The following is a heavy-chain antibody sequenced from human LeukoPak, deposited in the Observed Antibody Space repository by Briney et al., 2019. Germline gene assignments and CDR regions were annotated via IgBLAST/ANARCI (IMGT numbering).Heavy chain of an antibody. J-gene: IGHJ4*02. CDR1: GFIFSDAW. D-gene: IGHD2-21*01. CDR3: TTALFTTSFDY. V-gene: IGHV3-15*01. Sequence: GGSLRLSCAASGFIFSDAWMSWVRQAPGKGLGWVGRIKTKTDGETTDYAAPVKGRFTISRDDSKNTLYLQMNSLKTEDIGVYYCTTALFTTSFDYWGQGTLVTVSS. CDR2: IKTKTDGETT.